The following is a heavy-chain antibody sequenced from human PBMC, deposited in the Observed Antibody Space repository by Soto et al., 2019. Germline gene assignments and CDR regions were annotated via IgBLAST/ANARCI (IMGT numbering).Heavy chain of an antibody. V-gene: IGHV1-18*01. J-gene: IGHJ6*03. CDR2: ITVYNGNT. D-gene: IGHD3-16*01. Sequence: QVQPVQSGAEVKEPGASVKVSCKASGFAFTNYGFNWVRQAPGQGLEWVGGITVYNGNTDYAQKLQGRVTLTTDTSPTTAYMELRSLISYDTAVYYWARRGYSYYYMDVWGKGTAVTVSS. CDR3: ARRGYSYYYMDV. CDR1: GFAFTNYG.